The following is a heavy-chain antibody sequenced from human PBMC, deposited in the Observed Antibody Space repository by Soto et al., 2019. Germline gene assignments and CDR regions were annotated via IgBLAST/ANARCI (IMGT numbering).Heavy chain of an antibody. J-gene: IGHJ4*02. Sequence: QLQLQESGPGLVKPSETLSLTCRVSDGSMNSDSSYWGWIRQPPGKGLEWIGVINHSGSTYHNLSLKGRVTMPGDASRNQFSLKLTSMTAADTAVYYCARLGGYVSVGYYYLWDSWGQGTLVTVSS. CDR3: ARLGGYVSVGYYYLWDS. CDR1: DGSMNSDSSY. D-gene: IGHD3-22*01. V-gene: IGHV4-39*01. CDR2: INHSGST.